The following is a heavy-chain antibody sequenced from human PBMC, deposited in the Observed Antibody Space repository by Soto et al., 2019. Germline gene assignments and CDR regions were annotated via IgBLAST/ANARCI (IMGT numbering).Heavy chain of an antibody. J-gene: IGHJ5*02. D-gene: IGHD2-21*02. CDR2: VYHTGDT. CDR1: GGPVASSHW. CDR3: AREIVTAGGNNYFDP. Sequence: QVQLQESGPRLVKPSGSLSLTCGVSGGPVASSHWWSWVRQSPGGGLEWIGNVYHTGDTNFNPSLQSRVTISVDKSNNQFSLRLNSLTAADTAVYFCAREIVTAGGNNYFDPWGPGTLVTVSS. V-gene: IGHV4-4*02.